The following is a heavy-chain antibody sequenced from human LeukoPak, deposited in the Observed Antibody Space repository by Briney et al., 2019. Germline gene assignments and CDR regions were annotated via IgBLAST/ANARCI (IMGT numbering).Heavy chain of an antibody. CDR1: RYTFTGYY. V-gene: IGHV1-2*02. CDR2: INPNSGGT. CDR3: ARAYCSSTSCLFLFDY. J-gene: IGHJ4*02. Sequence: ASVKVSCKASRYTFTGYYMHWVRQAPGQGLEWMGWINPNSGGTNYAQKFQGRVTMTRDTSISTAYMELSRLRSDDTAVYYCARAYCSSTSCLFLFDYWGQGTLVTVSS. D-gene: IGHD2-2*01.